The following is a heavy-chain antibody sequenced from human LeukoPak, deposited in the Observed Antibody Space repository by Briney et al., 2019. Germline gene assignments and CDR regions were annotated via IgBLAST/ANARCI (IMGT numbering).Heavy chain of an antibody. CDR3: AGDHGLYGDYGVVAAAGLDS. Sequence: GGSLRLSCAASGFTFSSYWMHWVRQAPGKGLVWVSRINSDESSTRYADSVKGRFTISRDNSKNTLYLQMNRLRSEDSAVYYCAGDHGLYGDYGVVAAAGLDSWGQGTLVTVSS. J-gene: IGHJ4*02. CDR2: INSDESST. V-gene: IGHV3-74*01. CDR1: GFTFSSYW. D-gene: IGHD4-17*01.